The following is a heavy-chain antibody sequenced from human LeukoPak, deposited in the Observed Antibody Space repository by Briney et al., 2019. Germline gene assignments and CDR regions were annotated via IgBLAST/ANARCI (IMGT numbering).Heavy chain of an antibody. J-gene: IGHJ4*02. CDR1: GFTFSRYW. D-gene: IGHD1-26*01. CDR2: INEDGSEK. Sequence: PGGSLRLSCAASGFTFSRYWMSWLRQAPGKGLEWVANINEDGSEKYYVDSVKGRFSISRDNAKNSLYLQMNSLRAEDTAVYYCARILDSACGELGYWGQGTLVTVSS. CDR3: ARILDSACGELGY. V-gene: IGHV3-7*01.